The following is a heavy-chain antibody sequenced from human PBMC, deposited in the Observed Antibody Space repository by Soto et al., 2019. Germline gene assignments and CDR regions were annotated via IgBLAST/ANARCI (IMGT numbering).Heavy chain of an antibody. CDR3: AREVNSSPARGPNWFDP. Sequence: QVQLQESGPGLEQPSGTLSLTCAVSGDSINNSHWWSWVRQTPGKGLEWIEETYHSGTTNYNPSLKTRVTISIDKSKNQFSLKMNSVTAADTAVYYCAREVNSSPARGPNWFDPWGQGTLVTVSS. CDR2: TYHSGTT. V-gene: IGHV4-4*02. CDR1: GDSINNSHW. D-gene: IGHD6-13*01. J-gene: IGHJ5*02.